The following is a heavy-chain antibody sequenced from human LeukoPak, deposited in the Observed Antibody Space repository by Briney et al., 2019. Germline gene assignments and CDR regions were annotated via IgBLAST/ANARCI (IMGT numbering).Heavy chain of an antibody. Sequence: SVKVSCKASRATFSSYAITSVRQAPGQRLEWRGRIIPIFGTAKYAQKFQGRVTITTDESTSTAYMELSSLRSEDTAVYYCARDFACSSTSCSDYWGQGTLVTVSS. D-gene: IGHD2-2*01. J-gene: IGHJ4*02. CDR1: RATFSSYA. CDR3: ARDFACSSTSCSDY. V-gene: IGHV1-69*05. CDR2: IIPIFGTA.